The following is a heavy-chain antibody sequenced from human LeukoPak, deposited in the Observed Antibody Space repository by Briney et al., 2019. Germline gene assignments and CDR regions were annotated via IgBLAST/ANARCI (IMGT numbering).Heavy chain of an antibody. CDR1: GGSISSGDYY. V-gene: IGHV4-31*03. Sequence: PSQTLSLTCTVSGGSISSGDYYWSWIRQHPGKGLEWIGYIYYSGSTYYNPSLKSRVTISVDTSKNQFSLKVTSVTAADTAVYYCTTVKFGELSSHFDYWGQGTLVTVSS. CDR3: TTVKFGELSSHFDY. J-gene: IGHJ4*02. CDR2: IYYSGST. D-gene: IGHD3-10*01.